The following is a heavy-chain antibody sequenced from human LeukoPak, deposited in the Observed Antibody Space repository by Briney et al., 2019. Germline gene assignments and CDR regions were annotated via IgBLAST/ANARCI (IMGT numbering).Heavy chain of an antibody. CDR2: ISSSSSTI. J-gene: IGHJ4*02. D-gene: IGHD6-6*01. CDR1: GLTFSTYS. CDR3: ARAIAARRFADY. V-gene: IGHV3-48*02. Sequence: PGGSLRLSCAASGLTFSTYSMNWVRQAPGKGLEWVSYISSSSSTISYADSVKGRFTISRDNAKNSLYLQMNSLRDEDTAVYYCARAIAARRFADYWGQGTLVTVSS.